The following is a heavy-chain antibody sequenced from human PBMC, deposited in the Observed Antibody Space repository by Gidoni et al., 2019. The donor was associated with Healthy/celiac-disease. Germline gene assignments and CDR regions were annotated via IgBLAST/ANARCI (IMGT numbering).Heavy chain of an antibody. CDR1: GFTVSSNY. CDR3: ARSGDFWTRGYFQH. J-gene: IGHJ1*01. CDR2: IYSGGST. D-gene: IGHD3-3*01. Sequence: EVQLVESGGGLIQPGGSLRLSCAASGFTVSSNYMSWVRQAPGKGLEWVSVIYSGGSTYYADSVKGRFTISRDNSKNTLYLQMNSLRAEDTAVYYCARSGDFWTRGYFQHWGQGTLVTVSS. V-gene: IGHV3-53*01.